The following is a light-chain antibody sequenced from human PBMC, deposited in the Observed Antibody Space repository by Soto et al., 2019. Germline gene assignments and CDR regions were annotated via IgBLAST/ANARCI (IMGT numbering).Light chain of an antibody. CDR1: NSDVGNYNS. CDR3: SSFTSSGALYV. CDR2: EVT. J-gene: IGLJ1*01. V-gene: IGLV2-14*01. Sequence: QSALTQSASVSGSPGQSITISCTGTNSDVGNYNSVSWYQQHPGKAPRLIIYEVTNRPSGVSSRFSGSKSGNTASLTVSGLQADDEADYYCSSFTSSGALYVFGSGTKLTVL.